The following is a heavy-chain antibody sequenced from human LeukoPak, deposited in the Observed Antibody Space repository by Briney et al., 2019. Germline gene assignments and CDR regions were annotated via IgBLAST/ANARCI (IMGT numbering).Heavy chain of an antibody. CDR2: IYYSGST. V-gene: IGHV4-59*01. CDR1: GGSISSYY. Sequence: PSETLSLTCTVSGGSISSYYWSWIRQPPGKGLEWFGYIYYSGSTNYNPSLKSRVTISVDTSKNQFSLKLSSVTAADTAVYYCARGGLWFGELSWFDPWGQGTLVTVSS. D-gene: IGHD3-10*01. J-gene: IGHJ5*02. CDR3: ARGGLWFGELSWFDP.